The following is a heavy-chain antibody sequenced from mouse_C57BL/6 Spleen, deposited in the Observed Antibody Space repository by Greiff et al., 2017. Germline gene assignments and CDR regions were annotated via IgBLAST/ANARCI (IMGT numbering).Heavy chain of an antibody. CDR3: ARSRIYYDYDGDYFDY. Sequence: QVQLQQPGAELVKPGASVKLSCKASGYTFTSYWMHWVKQRPGRGLEWIGRIDPNSGGTKYNEKFKSKATLTVDKPASTAYMQLSSLTSEDSAVYYCARSRIYYDYDGDYFDYWGQGTTLTVSS. D-gene: IGHD2-4*01. J-gene: IGHJ2*01. CDR2: IDPNSGGT. CDR1: GYTFTSYW. V-gene: IGHV1-72*01.